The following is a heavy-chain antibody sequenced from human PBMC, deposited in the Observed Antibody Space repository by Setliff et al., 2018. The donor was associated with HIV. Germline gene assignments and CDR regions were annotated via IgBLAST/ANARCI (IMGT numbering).Heavy chain of an antibody. CDR3: AGGEVRSLYVSSRAPFYHYYYYIDV. J-gene: IGHJ6*03. Sequence: PSETLSLTCAVFGGSFTDIGGSFTDYYWIWIRQPPGKGLEWMWEINHSGSTHYNPALKSRFTISVDTSKNQFSLKVNSATAADTAVYYCAGGEVRSLYVSSRAPFYHYYYYIDVWGKGTTVTVSS. CDR2: INHSGST. CDR1: GGSFTDIGGSFTDYY. D-gene: IGHD6-13*01. V-gene: IGHV4-34*01.